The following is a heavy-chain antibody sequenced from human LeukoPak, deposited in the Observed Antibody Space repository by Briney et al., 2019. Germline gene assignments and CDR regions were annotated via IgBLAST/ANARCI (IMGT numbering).Heavy chain of an antibody. J-gene: IGHJ4*02. Sequence: PSETLSLTCAVYGGSFSGYYWSWIRQPPGKGLEWIGEINHSGSTNYNPPLKSRVTISVDTSKNQFSLKLSSVTAADTAVYYCARQRRYYDYVWGSYRPYYFDYWGQGTLVTVSS. V-gene: IGHV4-34*01. CDR3: ARQRRYYDYVWGSYRPYYFDY. D-gene: IGHD3-16*02. CDR2: INHSGST. CDR1: GGSFSGYY.